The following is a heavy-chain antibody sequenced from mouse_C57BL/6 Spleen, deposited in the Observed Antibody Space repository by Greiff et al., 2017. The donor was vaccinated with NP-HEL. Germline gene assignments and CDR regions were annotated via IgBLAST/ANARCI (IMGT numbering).Heavy chain of an antibody. D-gene: IGHD3-2*02. CDR3: ATIDSSGYRDY. CDR2: IAPSDSET. CDR1: GYTFTSYW. V-gene: IGHV1-52*01. Sequence: QVQLQQPGAELVRPGSSVKLSCKASGYTFTSYWMHWVKQRPIQGLEWIGNIAPSDSETHYNQKFKDKATLTVDKSASTAYMQLSSLTSEDSAVYYCATIDSSGYRDYWGQGTTLTVSS. J-gene: IGHJ2*01.